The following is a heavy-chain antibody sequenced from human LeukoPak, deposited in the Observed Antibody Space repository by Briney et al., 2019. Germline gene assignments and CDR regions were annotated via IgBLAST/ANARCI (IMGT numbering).Heavy chain of an antibody. J-gene: IGHJ4*02. Sequence: GGSLRLSCAASGLTFSSYSMNWVRQAPGKGLEWVSYITSSNYRYYADSVKGRFTISRDNAKNSLYLQMNSLRAEDTAVYYCARDFSGHLDYWGQGTLVTVSS. D-gene: IGHD1-26*01. CDR1: GLTFSSYS. V-gene: IGHV3-21*01. CDR3: ARDFSGHLDY. CDR2: ITSSNYR.